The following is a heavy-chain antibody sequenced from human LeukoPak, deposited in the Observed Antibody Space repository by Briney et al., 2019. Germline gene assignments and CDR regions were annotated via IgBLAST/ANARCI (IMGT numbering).Heavy chain of an antibody. J-gene: IGHJ3*01. D-gene: IGHD1-26*01. V-gene: IGHV3-7*01. CDR2: IDQGGSTK. Sequence: PGGSLRLSWAASGFTFNTYWMIWVRQAPGKGLEWVANIDQGGSTKYYVDSLKGRFTISRDNAKNSLYLQMNSLRAEDTAVYYCVRDKGGRSGAIYYDAFDVWGQGTMVTVSS. CDR3: VRDKGGRSGAIYYDAFDV. CDR1: GFTFNTYW.